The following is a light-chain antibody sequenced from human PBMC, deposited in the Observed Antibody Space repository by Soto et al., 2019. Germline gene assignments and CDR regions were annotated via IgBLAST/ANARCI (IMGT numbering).Light chain of an antibody. CDR2: DAS. CDR1: QSVSIN. CDR3: QQRGYSPDT. Sequence: EIVMTQSPATLSVSPGERATLSCRASQSVSINLAWYQQKPGQAPRLLIYDASTRATDIPARFSGSGSGTDFTITISRLEPEDFAVYCCQQRGYSPDTFGQGTRLEIK. V-gene: IGKV3-11*01. J-gene: IGKJ5*01.